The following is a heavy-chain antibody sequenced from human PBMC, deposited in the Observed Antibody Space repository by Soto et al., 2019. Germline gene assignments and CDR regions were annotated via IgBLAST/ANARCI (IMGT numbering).Heavy chain of an antibody. CDR2: INHSGST. CDR1: GGSFSGYY. CDR3: ARGGLGIFGVVRGPRGFDP. V-gene: IGHV4-34*01. D-gene: IGHD3-3*01. J-gene: IGHJ5*02. Sequence: SETLSLTCAVYGGSFSGYYWSWIRQPPGKGLEWIGEINHSGSTNYNPSLKSRVTISVDTSKNQFSLKLSSVTAADTAVYYCARGGLGIFGVVRGPRGFDPWGQGTLVTVSS.